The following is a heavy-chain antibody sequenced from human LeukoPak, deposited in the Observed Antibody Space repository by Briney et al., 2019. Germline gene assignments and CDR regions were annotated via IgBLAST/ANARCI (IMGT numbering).Heavy chain of an antibody. CDR1: GGSISSYY. CDR3: ARDSILGGDSDAFDI. V-gene: IGHV4-59*01. D-gene: IGHD3-3*01. Sequence: PSETLSLTCTVSGGSISSYYWSWIRQPPGKGLEWIGYIYYSGSTNYNPSLKSRVTISVDTSKNQFSLKLSSVTAADTAVYYCARDSILGGDSDAFDIWGQGTMVTVSS. J-gene: IGHJ3*02. CDR2: IYYSGST.